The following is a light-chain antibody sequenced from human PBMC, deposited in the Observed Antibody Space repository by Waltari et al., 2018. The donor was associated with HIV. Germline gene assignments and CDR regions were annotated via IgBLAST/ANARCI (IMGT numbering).Light chain of an antibody. Sequence: QSALTQPASVSGSPGKSITISCIGSSSDIGAYNFVSWYQQRPGKAPKLMIYEVSVRPSGSSNRCSGSKSGITASLTISGLQADDEADYYCASYTRSGILLFGGGTRLTVL. J-gene: IGLJ2*01. CDR2: EVS. V-gene: IGLV2-14*01. CDR3: ASYTRSGILL. CDR1: SSDIGAYNF.